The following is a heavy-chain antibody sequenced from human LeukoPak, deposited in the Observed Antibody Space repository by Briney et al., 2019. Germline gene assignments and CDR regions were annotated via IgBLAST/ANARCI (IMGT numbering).Heavy chain of an antibody. D-gene: IGHD2-15*01. Sequence: GGSLRLSCAASGFTFNNYWMSWVRQAPGKGLEWVANIKQDGSEKYYVDSVKGRFTISRDNAKNSLYLQMNSLRAEDTAVYYRARVGSIYCSGGSCYLFDYWGQGSLVTVSS. J-gene: IGHJ4*02. CDR2: IKQDGSEK. CDR1: GFTFNNYW. V-gene: IGHV3-7*01. CDR3: ARVGSIYCSGGSCYLFDY.